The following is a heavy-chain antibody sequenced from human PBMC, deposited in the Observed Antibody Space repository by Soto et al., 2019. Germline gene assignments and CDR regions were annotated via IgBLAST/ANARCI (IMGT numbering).Heavy chain of an antibody. Sequence: QLHLVQSGAVVKKPGASVTVSCSASGYPVTAYYMHWVRQAPGRGLEWMGGINPATGAAKYTQTFQGRVTMSSDTSTNTTFMELSGRTSEDTAVFYCARGGGVGVARSAAFDMWGQGTLVTVSS. D-gene: IGHD3-3*01. V-gene: IGHV1-2*02. J-gene: IGHJ3*02. CDR3: ARGGGVGVARSAAFDM. CDR2: INPATGAA. CDR1: GYPVTAYY.